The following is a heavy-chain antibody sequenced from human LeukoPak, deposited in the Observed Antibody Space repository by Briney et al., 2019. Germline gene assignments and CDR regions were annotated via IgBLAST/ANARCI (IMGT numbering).Heavy chain of an antibody. J-gene: IGHJ5*02. D-gene: IGHD2-15*01. CDR1: GYTFTSYG. CDR2: ISAYNGNT. CDR3: AFTGCSGGSCYDWFDP. V-gene: IGHV1-18*01. Sequence: GASVKVSCKASGYTFTSYGISWVRQAPGQGLEWMGWISAYNGNTNYAQKLQGRVTMTTDTSTSTAYMELRSLRSFDTAVYYCAFTGCSGGSCYDWFDPWGQGTLVTVSS.